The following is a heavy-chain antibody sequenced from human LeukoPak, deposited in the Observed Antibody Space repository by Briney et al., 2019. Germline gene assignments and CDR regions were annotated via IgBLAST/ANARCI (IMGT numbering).Heavy chain of an antibody. CDR3: ARVGSCSGGSCYYRLFDY. V-gene: IGHV4-59*01. J-gene: IGHJ4*02. Sequence: ETLSLTCTVSGGSISSYYWSWIRQPPGKGLEWIGYIYYSGSTNYNPSLKSRVTISVDTSKNQFSLKLSSVTAADTAVYYCARVGSCSGGSCYYRLFDYWGQGTLVTVSS. CDR1: GGSISSYY. D-gene: IGHD2-15*01. CDR2: IYYSGST.